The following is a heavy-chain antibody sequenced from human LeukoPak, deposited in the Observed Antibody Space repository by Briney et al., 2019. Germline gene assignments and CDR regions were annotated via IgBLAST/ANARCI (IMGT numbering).Heavy chain of an antibody. J-gene: IGHJ4*02. V-gene: IGHV3-74*01. CDR1: GFTFSPYW. D-gene: IGHD6-13*01. Sequence: GGSLRLSCAASGFTFSPYWMHWVRQAPGKGLVWVSHINGDGTTTTYADSVKGRFTISRDNSKNTLFLQMNSLRAEDTAIYYCAKGHGPHGIAGAANFDYWGQGTLVTVSS. CDR3: AKGHGPHGIAGAANFDY. CDR2: INGDGTTT.